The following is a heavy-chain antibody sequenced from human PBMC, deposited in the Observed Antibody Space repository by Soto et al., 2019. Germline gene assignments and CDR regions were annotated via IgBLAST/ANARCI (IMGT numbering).Heavy chain of an antibody. J-gene: IGHJ4*02. V-gene: IGHV3-23*03. CDR2: IYGGGST. CDR1: GFTFSSYA. Sequence: PGGSLRLSCAASGFTFSSYAMIWVRQAPGKGLEWVSVIYGGGSTYYIDSVKGRFSISRDRSKNQFSLKLSSVTAAHTAVYYCARPFSVDYFEYWGQGALVTVSS. CDR3: ARPFSVDYFEY.